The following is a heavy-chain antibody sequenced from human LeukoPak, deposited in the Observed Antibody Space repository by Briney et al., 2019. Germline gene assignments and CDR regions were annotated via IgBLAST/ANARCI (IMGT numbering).Heavy chain of an antibody. Sequence: GESLKISCKGSGYSFTTHWVVWVRQMPGKGLEWMGIIYPGDSDTRYSPSFQGQVTISADRSINTAYLQWTSLTASDTAMYYCARQDHGSYDYWGQGTLVTVSS. D-gene: IGHD3-10*01. V-gene: IGHV5-51*01. J-gene: IGHJ4*02. CDR3: ARQDHGSYDY. CDR2: IYPGDSDT. CDR1: GYSFTTHW.